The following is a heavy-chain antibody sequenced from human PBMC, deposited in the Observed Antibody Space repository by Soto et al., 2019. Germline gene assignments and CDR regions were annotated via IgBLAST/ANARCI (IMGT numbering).Heavy chain of an antibody. CDR3: ARDWTTTVTNDY. Sequence: ASVKGSWKASGYTFTSYGISWVRQAPGQGLEWMGWISAYNGNTNYAQKLQGRVTMTTDTSTSTAYMELRSLRSDDTAVYYCARDWTTTVTNDYWGQGTLVTVSS. V-gene: IGHV1-18*04. J-gene: IGHJ4*02. CDR1: GYTFTSYG. D-gene: IGHD4-17*01. CDR2: ISAYNGNT.